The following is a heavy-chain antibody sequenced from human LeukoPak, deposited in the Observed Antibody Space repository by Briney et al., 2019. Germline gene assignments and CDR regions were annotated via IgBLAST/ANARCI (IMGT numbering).Heavy chain of an antibody. V-gene: IGHV1-69*13. CDR3: ASLVVGASYFDY. CDR1: GGTFSSYA. Sequence: SVKVSCKASGGTFSSYAISWVRQAPGQGLDWMGGIIPIFGTANYAQKFQGRVTITADESTSTAYMELSSLRSEDTAVYYCASLVVGASYFDYWGQGTLVTVSS. CDR2: IIPIFGTA. D-gene: IGHD1-26*01. J-gene: IGHJ4*02.